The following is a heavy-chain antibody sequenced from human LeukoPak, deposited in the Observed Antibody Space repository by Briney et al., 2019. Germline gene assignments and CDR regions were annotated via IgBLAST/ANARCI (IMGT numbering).Heavy chain of an antibody. CDR3: ARLPTVTTTMVLPPYYYYGMDV. V-gene: IGHV4-34*01. Sequence: PSETLSLTCAVYGVSFSGYYWSWVRQPPGMGLEWIGEINHSGSTNYNPSLKSRVTISVDTSKNQFSLQLSSVTAADTAVYYCARLPTVTTTMVLPPYYYYGMDVWGQGTTVTVSS. J-gene: IGHJ6*02. CDR2: INHSGST. D-gene: IGHD4-17*01. CDR1: GVSFSGYY.